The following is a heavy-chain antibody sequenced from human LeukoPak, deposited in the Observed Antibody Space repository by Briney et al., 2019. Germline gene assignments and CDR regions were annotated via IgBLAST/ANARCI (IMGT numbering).Heavy chain of an antibody. D-gene: IGHD3-22*01. CDR2: IYPGDSDT. V-gene: IGHV5-51*01. Sequence: GESLKISCKGSGYSFTSYWIGWLRQMPGKGLEWMGIIYPGDSDTRYSPSFQGQVTISADKSISTAYLQWSSLKASDTAMYYCAKLSTSRMHYYDSSGYRIDYWGQGTLVTVSS. CDR1: GYSFTSYW. CDR3: AKLSTSRMHYYDSSGYRIDY. J-gene: IGHJ4*02.